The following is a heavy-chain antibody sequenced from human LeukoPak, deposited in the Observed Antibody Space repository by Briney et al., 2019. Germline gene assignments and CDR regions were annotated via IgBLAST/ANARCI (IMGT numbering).Heavy chain of an antibody. CDR3: ARGGGKVWFGELSHIFDY. D-gene: IGHD3-10*01. Sequence: SETLSLTCAVYGGSFSGYYWSWIREPPGKGMEWIGEINHSGSTNYNPSLKSRVTISVDTSKNQFSLKLSSVTAADTAVYYCARGGGKVWFGELSHIFDYWGQGTLVTVSS. CDR1: GGSFSGYY. V-gene: IGHV4-34*01. J-gene: IGHJ4*02. CDR2: INHSGST.